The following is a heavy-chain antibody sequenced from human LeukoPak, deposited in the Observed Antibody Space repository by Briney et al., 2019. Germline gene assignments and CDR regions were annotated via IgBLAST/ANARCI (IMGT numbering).Heavy chain of an antibody. D-gene: IGHD3-10*01. CDR1: GFTFSSYA. V-gene: IGHV3-23*01. J-gene: IGHJ3*02. CDR3: AKDKGTMVRGVHAFDI. Sequence: LAGGSLRLSCAASGFTFSSYAMSWVRQAPGKGLEWVSAISGSSGSTYYADSVKGRFTISRDNSKNTLYLQMNSLRAEDTAVYYCAKDKGTMVRGVHAFDIWGQGTMVTVSS. CDR2: ISGSSGST.